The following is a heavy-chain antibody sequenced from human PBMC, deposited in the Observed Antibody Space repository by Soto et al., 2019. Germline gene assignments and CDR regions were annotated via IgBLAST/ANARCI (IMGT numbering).Heavy chain of an antibody. D-gene: IGHD2-2*01. V-gene: IGHV1-18*01. CDR3: AREAQYQLLSAFDI. CDR1: GYTFTSYG. J-gene: IGHJ3*02. CDR2: ISAYNGNT. Sequence: ASVKVSCKASGYTFTSYGISWVRQAPGQGLEWMGWISAYNGNTNYAQKLQGRVTMTTDTSTSTAYMELRSLRSGDTAVYYCAREAQYQLLSAFDIWGQGTMVTVSS.